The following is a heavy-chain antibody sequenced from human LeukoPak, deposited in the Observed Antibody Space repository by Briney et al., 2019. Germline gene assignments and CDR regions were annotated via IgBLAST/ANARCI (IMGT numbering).Heavy chain of an antibody. Sequence: ASVKLSCKASGYSFINFGISWVRQAPGQGLEWVGWISAYNHNTNYAQKFQGRVTMTIDTSTTTVYMELRSLRTEDTAIYYCARDLMYCDTMSCYDGDFDYWGQGTPVTVSS. CDR3: ARDLMYCDTMSCYDGDFDY. CDR1: GYSFINFG. J-gene: IGHJ4*02. D-gene: IGHD2-2*01. V-gene: IGHV1-18*01. CDR2: ISAYNHNT.